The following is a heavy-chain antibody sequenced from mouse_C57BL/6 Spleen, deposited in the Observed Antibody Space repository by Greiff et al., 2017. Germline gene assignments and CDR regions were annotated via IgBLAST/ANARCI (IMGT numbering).Heavy chain of an antibody. CDR2: IYPGSGST. J-gene: IGHJ1*03. V-gene: IGHV1-55*01. CDR1: GYTFTSYS. D-gene: IGHD2-4*01. Sequence: VQLQQPGAELVKPGASVKMSCKASGYTFTSYSITWVKQRPGQGLEWIGDIYPGSGSTNYNEKFKSKATLTVDTSSSTAYMQLSSLTSEDSAVYYCARDYYDPWYFDVWGTGTTVTVSS. CDR3: ARDYYDPWYFDV.